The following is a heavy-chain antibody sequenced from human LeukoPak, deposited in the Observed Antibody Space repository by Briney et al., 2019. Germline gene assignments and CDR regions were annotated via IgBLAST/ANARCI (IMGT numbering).Heavy chain of an antibody. V-gene: IGHV3-74*01. J-gene: IGHJ3*02. CDR2: ISDDGSSTTST. Sequence: PGGSLRLSCAASGFTLSGYWMHWVRQVAGKGLVWVSRISDDGSSTTSTIYADSVKGRFTISRDNAKNTLYLQMNSLRAEDTAVYYCTRDRGHGFDFDIWGQGTTVTVSS. D-gene: IGHD3-10*01. CDR1: GFTLSGYW. CDR3: TRDRGHGFDFDI.